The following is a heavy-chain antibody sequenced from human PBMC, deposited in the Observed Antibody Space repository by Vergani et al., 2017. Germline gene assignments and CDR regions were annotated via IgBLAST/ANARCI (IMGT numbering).Heavy chain of an antibody. CDR1: GRPISSADHC. CDR2: IFYSGTT. CDR3: ARVDTQVPATSHFYYMDV. V-gene: IGHV4-31*11. Sequence: QVQLQESGPGVVKPSQTLSLTCAVSGRPISSADHCWTWIRQRPGKGLEWIGYIFYSGTTYDNPSLRSRLTISVDTSQNQFSLKLRSVTAADTAVYYCARVDTQVPATSHFYYMDVWGKGTTVVVSS. D-gene: IGHD6-25*01. J-gene: IGHJ6*03.